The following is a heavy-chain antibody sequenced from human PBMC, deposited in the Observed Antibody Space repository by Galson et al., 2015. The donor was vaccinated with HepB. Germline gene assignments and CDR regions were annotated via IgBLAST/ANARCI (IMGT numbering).Heavy chain of an antibody. Sequence: SLRLSCAASGFTFSSYAMSWVRQAPGKGLEWVSAISGSGGSTYYADSVKGRFTISRDNSKNTLYLQMNSLRAEDTAVYYCAKDASAPAIAVAGVGDYWGQGTLVTVSS. CDR2: ISGSGGST. CDR3: AKDASAPAIAVAGVGDY. D-gene: IGHD6-19*01. CDR1: GFTFSSYA. J-gene: IGHJ4*02. V-gene: IGHV3-23*01.